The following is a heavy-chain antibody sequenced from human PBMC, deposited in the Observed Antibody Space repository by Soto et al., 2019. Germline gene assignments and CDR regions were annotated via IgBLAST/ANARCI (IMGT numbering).Heavy chain of an antibody. Sequence: LDLTFAVSGCSISSGGYSWSWIRQPPGNCLAWIGYIYDSGSTYYNPSLKSRVAVSVDRYKHQFSMKLSSVTAADTAVYYCARDRGGYSYGHRGNYFDYWGQGTLVPVS. CDR1: GCSISSGGYS. CDR2: IYDSGST. D-gene: IGHD5-18*01. CDR3: ARDRGGYSYGHRGNYFDY. V-gene: IGHV4-30-2*01. J-gene: IGHJ4*02.